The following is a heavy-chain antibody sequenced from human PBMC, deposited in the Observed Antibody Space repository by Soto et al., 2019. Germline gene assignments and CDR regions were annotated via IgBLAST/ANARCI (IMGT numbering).Heavy chain of an antibody. D-gene: IGHD7-27*01. J-gene: IGHJ4*02. CDR3: ARDLTGSVFDY. CDR1: GFTVSSSY. Sequence: GGSLRLSCAATGFTVSSSYMSWARQAPGKGLERVSVIYSAGGTYYADSVKGRFTISRDNSKNTLYLQMNSLRAEDTAVYYCARDLTGSVFDYWGQGTLVTVS. CDR2: IYSAGGT. V-gene: IGHV3-66*01.